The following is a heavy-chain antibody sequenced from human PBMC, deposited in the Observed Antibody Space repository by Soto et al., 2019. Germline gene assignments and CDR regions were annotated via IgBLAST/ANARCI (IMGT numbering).Heavy chain of an antibody. CDR2: VSLIGDRT. Sequence: EVQLLESGGGLVQPGGSLRLSCVASRFDFSSYEMSWVRQAAGKGLEWVSRVSLIGDRTNYAGSVKGRFTVSRDNFKNALYLEMDSLRPDDTAIYYCARGGGDCTPTSCAIDSWGRGTPVTVSS. CDR1: RFDFSSYE. D-gene: IGHD2-8*01. V-gene: IGHV3-23*01. CDR3: ARGGGDCTPTSCAIDS. J-gene: IGHJ4*02.